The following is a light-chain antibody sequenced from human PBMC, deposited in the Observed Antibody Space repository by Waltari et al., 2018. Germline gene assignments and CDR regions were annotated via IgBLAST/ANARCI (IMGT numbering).Light chain of an antibody. J-gene: IGLJ2*01. CDR2: EVN. CDR3: SSYVDSNNIL. V-gene: IGLV2-8*01. CDR1: SSDVGGHTY. Sequence: QSALTQPPSASGSPGQSVTIPCTGVSSDVGGHTYVSWYQQHPGKAPTVMIYEVNKRPSGGPDGFSGAKSGNTASLTGSGLQAEDEASYYCSSYVDSNNILFGGGTKLTVL.